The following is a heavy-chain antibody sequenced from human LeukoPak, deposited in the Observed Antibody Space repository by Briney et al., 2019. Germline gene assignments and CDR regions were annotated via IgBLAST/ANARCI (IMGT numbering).Heavy chain of an antibody. CDR2: ISYNGNT. CDR3: ARVREAYYDRAFDI. J-gene: IGHJ3*02. CDR1: GGSISGYF. D-gene: IGHD3-22*01. Sequence: SETLSLTCTVSGGSISGYFWNWIRQPPGKGLEWIAYISYNGNTGYNPSLKSRVTISVDTSKNKLSLKLNSMSAADTAVYYCARVREAYYDRAFDIWGQGTMVSVSS. V-gene: IGHV4-59*01.